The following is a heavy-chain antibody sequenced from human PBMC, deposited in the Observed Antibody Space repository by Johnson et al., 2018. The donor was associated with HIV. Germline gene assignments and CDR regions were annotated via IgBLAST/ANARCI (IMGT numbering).Heavy chain of an antibody. CDR2: IKQDGSEK. Sequence: VQVVESGGGLVQPGGSLRLSCAASGFTFSSYWMSWVRQAPGKGLEWVANIKQDGSEKYYVDSVKGRFTISRDNAKNSLYLQMNSLRAEDTAVYYCARDRSIAVAGRHDAFDIWGQGTMVTVSS. J-gene: IGHJ3*02. CDR1: GFTFSSYW. CDR3: ARDRSIAVAGRHDAFDI. V-gene: IGHV3-7*01. D-gene: IGHD6-19*01.